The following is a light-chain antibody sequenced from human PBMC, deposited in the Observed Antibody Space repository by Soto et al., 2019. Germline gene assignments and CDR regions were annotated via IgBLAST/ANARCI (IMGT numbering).Light chain of an antibody. Sequence: DIQMTQSPSSLSASGGDRVTITCRASQSISTYLNWYQCKPGKAPKVVIYAASSLASGVPSRFRGGGSGTEFTLTISSLQAEDFATYYCQQSYRAPWTFGQGTKVDVK. J-gene: IGKJ1*01. CDR3: QQSYRAPWT. CDR2: AAS. V-gene: IGKV1-39*01. CDR1: QSISTY.